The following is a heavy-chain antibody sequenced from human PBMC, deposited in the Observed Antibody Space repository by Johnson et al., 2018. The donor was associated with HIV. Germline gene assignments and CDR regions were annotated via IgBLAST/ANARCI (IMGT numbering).Heavy chain of an antibody. D-gene: IGHD2-21*02. CDR2: ISGSGGST. Sequence: VQLVESGGGLVQPGGSLRLSCTTSGFTFSAYYMSWIRQAPGKGLEWVSAISGSGGSTYYADSVKGRFTISRDNSKNTLYLQMNSLRAEDTAVYYCAKDRVVTNDAFDIWGQGTMVTVSS. J-gene: IGHJ3*02. CDR1: GFTFSAYY. CDR3: AKDRVVTNDAFDI. V-gene: IGHV3-23*04.